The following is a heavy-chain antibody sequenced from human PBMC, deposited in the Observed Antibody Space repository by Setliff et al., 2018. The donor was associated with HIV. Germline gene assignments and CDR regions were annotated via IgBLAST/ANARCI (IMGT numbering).Heavy chain of an antibody. Sequence: PSETLSLTCTVSGDSISSGGYYWSWIRQHPGKGLEWIGYIYYSGSTYYNPTLKSRVTISVDTSKNQFSLELTSVTAADTAVFYCVRVSSSGYYGEGAFDIWGQGTVVTVSS. V-gene: IGHV4-31*03. CDR2: IYYSGST. J-gene: IGHJ3*02. D-gene: IGHD3-22*01. CDR1: GDSISSGGYY. CDR3: VRVSSSGYYGEGAFDI.